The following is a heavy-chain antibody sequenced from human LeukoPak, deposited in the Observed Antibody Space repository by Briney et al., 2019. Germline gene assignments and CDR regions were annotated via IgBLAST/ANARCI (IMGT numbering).Heavy chain of an antibody. V-gene: IGHV4-34*01. CDR1: GGSFSGYY. Sequence: PSETLSLTCAVYGGSFSGYYWTWIRQPPGKGLEWIGETNRSGTTHYNPSLKSRVTLSVDTSKKQFSLSLNSVTAADTAVYYCASITFGGVLDYWGQGTLVTVSS. CDR2: TNRSGTT. D-gene: IGHD3-16*01. CDR3: ASITFGGVLDY. J-gene: IGHJ4*02.